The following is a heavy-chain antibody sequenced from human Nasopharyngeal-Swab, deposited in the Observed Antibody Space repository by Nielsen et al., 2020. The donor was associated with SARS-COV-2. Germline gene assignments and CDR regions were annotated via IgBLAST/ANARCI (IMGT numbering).Heavy chain of an antibody. Sequence: GGSLRLSCKASGYNFARYWIGWVRQMPGRGLEWMGIIYPGDSDTRYSPSFQGQVTISVDKSINTAFLHSSSLKASDIATYYCARSGTYYGMDVWGQGTTVIVSS. J-gene: IGHJ6*02. CDR1: GYNFARYW. CDR2: IYPGDSDT. D-gene: IGHD1-26*01. CDR3: ARSGTYYGMDV. V-gene: IGHV5-51*01.